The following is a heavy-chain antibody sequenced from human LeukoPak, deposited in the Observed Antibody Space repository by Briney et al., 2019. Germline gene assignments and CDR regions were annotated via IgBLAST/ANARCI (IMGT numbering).Heavy chain of an antibody. CDR3: ARGVPAYGSGRGDYFDY. CDR2: INHSGST. V-gene: IGHV4-34*01. D-gene: IGHD3-10*01. CDR1: GGSFSGYY. J-gene: IGHJ4*02. Sequence: PSEILSLTCAVYGGSFSGYYWSWIRQPPGKGLECSGEINHSGSTNYNPSLKSRVTISVDTSKNQFSLKLSSVTAADTAVYYCARGVPAYGSGRGDYFDYWGQGTLVTVSS.